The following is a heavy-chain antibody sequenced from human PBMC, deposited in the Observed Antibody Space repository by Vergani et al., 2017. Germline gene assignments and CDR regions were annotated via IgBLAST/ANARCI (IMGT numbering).Heavy chain of an antibody. CDR1: GGSLSGYY. Sequence: QVQLQESGPGLVRPSETLSLTCTVSGGSLSGYYWNWIRQTPGEGLEWIGYVEDSGYFNYHPSLKTRVSMSSDTSNNQFSLMLRSVTVAVTAVYYCAISMVSRNPHDYFDNGGQGTLVTVSS. CDR2: VEDSGYF. V-gene: IGHV4-59*01. J-gene: IGHJ4*01. D-gene: IGHD1-14*01. CDR3: AISMVSRNPHDYFDN.